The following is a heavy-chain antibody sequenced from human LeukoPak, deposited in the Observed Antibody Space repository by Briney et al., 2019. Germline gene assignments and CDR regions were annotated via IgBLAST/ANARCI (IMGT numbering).Heavy chain of an antibody. CDR2: INSDGSST. CDR3: ARDERATSRAFDI. J-gene: IGHJ3*02. D-gene: IGHD1-1*01. V-gene: IGHV3-74*01. Sequence: PGGPLRLSCAASGFTFSSYWMHWVRQAPGKGLVWVSRINSDGSSTSYADSVKGRFTISRDNAKNTLYLQMNSLRAEDTAVYYCARDERATSRAFDIWGQGTMVTVSS. CDR1: GFTFSSYW.